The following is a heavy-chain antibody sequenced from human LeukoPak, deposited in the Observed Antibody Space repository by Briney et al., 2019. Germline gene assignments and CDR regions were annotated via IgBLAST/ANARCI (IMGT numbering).Heavy chain of an antibody. CDR3: ARDAGVVPVGY. CDR1: GFTFSSYS. Sequence: GGSLRLSCAASGFTFSSYSMNWVRQAPGKGLEWVSSISSSSSSYIYYADSVKGRFTISRDNAKNSLYLQMNSLRAEDTAVYYCARDAGVVPVGYWGQGTLVTVSS. J-gene: IGHJ4*02. CDR2: ISSSSSSYI. D-gene: IGHD2-2*01. V-gene: IGHV3-21*01.